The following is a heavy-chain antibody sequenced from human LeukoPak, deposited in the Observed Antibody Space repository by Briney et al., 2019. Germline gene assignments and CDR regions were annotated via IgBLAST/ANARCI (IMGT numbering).Heavy chain of an antibody. CDR1: GFTVSSNY. V-gene: IGHV3-66*01. CDR3: ARGSLWGLGYCTNGVCYGFDY. D-gene: IGHD2-8*01. CDR2: IYSGGST. J-gene: IGHJ4*02. Sequence: PGGSLRLSCAASGFTVSSNYMSWVRQAPGKGLEWVSVIYSGGSTYYADSVKGRFTISRDNSKNTLYLQMNSLRAEDTAVYYCARGSLWGLGYCTNGVCYGFDYWGQGTLVTVSS.